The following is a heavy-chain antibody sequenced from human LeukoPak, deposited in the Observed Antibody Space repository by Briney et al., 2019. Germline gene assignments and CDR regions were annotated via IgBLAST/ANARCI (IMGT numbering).Heavy chain of an antibody. CDR3: ARRYSSSWDDGYYFAY. CDR2: IKQDRSEK. V-gene: IGHV3-7*01. J-gene: IGHJ4*02. Sequence: GGSLRLSCAASGFTFSNYWMSWVRQAPGKGLEWVANIKQDRSEKYYVDSVKGRFTISRDNAKNSLYLQMNSLRAEDTAVYYCARRYSSSWDDGYYFAYWGQGTLVTVSS. D-gene: IGHD6-13*01. CDR1: GFTFSNYW.